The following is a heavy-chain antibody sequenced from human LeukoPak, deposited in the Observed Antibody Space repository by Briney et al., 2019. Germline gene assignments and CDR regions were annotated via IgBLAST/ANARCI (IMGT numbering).Heavy chain of an antibody. J-gene: IGHJ4*02. D-gene: IGHD6-19*01. V-gene: IGHV1-69*05. CDR1: GGTFSSYA. CDR3: ARVPAASRGSSLGYFEY. Sequence: GASVKVSCKASGGTFSSYAISWVRQAPGQGLEWMGGSIPIYGTANYAHKFQGRGTITTDESTNKAYMQLSSPSSEDTAVYYCARVPAASRGSSLGYFEYWGQGALVTLSS. CDR2: SIPIYGTA.